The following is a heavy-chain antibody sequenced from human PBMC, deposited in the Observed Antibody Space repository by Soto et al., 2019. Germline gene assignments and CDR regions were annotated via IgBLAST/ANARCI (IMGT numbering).Heavy chain of an antibody. Sequence: PSETLSLTCTVSGGSISSYYWSWIRQPPGKGLEWIGYIYYSGSTNYNPSLKSRDTISVDTSKNQFSLKLSSVTAADTAVYYCARGTLAVAAYYGMDVWGQGTTVTVSS. D-gene: IGHD6-19*01. CDR3: ARGTLAVAAYYGMDV. V-gene: IGHV4-59*01. CDR2: IYYSGST. CDR1: GGSISSYY. J-gene: IGHJ6*02.